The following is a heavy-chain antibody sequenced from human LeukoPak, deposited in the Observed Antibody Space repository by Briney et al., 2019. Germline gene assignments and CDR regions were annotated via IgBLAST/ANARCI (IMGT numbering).Heavy chain of an antibody. CDR1: GGSISSGGYY. CDR2: IYYSGST. CDR3: ARTPTVTTLFDY. J-gene: IGHJ4*02. Sequence: SETLSLTCTVSGGSISSGGYYWSWIRQHPGKGLEWIGYIYYSGSTNYNPSLKSRVTISVDTSKNQFSLKLSSVTAADTAVYYCARTPTVTTLFDYWGQGTLVTVSS. D-gene: IGHD4-17*01. V-gene: IGHV4-61*08.